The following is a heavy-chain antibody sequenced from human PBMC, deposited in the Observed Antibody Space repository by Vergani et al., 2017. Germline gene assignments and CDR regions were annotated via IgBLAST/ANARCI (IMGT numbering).Heavy chain of an antibody. CDR3: VYRTTECGNTGCSYPFYYYYYDDV. V-gene: IGHV2-5*04. Sequence: QITLKESGPTLVKPTQTLTLTCTFSGFSLNTRGVSVAWIRQPPGKALDWLALIYWNDDQHYSPSLNNRVTITKDTSKNQVVLTMPNMDYVDTGTYYFVYRTTECGNTGCSYPFYYYYYDDVCGKGTAVTVS. CDR1: GFSLNTRGVS. CDR2: IYWNDDQ. J-gene: IGHJ6*03. D-gene: IGHD1-1*01.